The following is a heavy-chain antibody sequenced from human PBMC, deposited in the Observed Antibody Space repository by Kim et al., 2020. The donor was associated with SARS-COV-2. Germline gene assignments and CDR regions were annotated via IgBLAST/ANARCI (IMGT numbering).Heavy chain of an antibody. CDR1: GGSISSSSYY. CDR3: ARWPGYSSSWWGSNWFDP. Sequence: SETLSLTCTVSGGSISSSSYYWGWIRQPPGKGLEWIGSIYYSGSTYYNPSLKSRVTISVDTSKNQFSLKLSSVTAADTAVYYCARWPGYSSSWWGSNWFDPWGQGTLVTVSS. CDR2: IYYSGST. D-gene: IGHD6-13*01. J-gene: IGHJ5*02. V-gene: IGHV4-39*01.